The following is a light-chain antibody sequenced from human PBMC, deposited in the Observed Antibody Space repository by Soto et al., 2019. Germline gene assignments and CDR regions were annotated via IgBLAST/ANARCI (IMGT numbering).Light chain of an antibody. CDR1: SSDVGGYNY. CDR2: DVS. Sequence: QSVLTPPASVYGSPGQSITISCTGTSSDVGGYNYVSWYQQHPGKAPKLMIYDVSNRPSGVSNRFSGSKSGNTASLTISGLQAEDEADYYCSSYTSSSIVFGTGTKVTVL. V-gene: IGLV2-14*01. CDR3: SSYTSSSIV. J-gene: IGLJ1*01.